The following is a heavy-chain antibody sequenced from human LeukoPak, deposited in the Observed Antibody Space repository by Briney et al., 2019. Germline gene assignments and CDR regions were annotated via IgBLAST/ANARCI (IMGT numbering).Heavy chain of an antibody. Sequence: PGGSLEPSVAASGFTFISYSLTWFGKAPGKGLNGFSSISSSSSYIYYADSVKGRFTIARDNAKNSLYLQMNSLRAEDTAVYYCARGLITMIVESYFDYWGQGTLVTVSS. CDR1: GFTFISYS. V-gene: IGHV3-21*01. D-gene: IGHD3-22*01. J-gene: IGHJ4*02. CDR2: ISSSSSYI. CDR3: ARGLITMIVESYFDY.